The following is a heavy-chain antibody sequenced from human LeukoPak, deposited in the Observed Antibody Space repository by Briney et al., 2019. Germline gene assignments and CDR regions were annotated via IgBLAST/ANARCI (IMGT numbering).Heavy chain of an antibody. J-gene: IGHJ3*02. Sequence: SETLSLTCAVYGGSFSGYYWSWIRQPPGKGLEWIGEINHSGSTNYNPSLKSRVTISVDTSKNQFSLKLSSVTAADTAVYYCARHQNILTGYPDAFDIWGQGTMVTVSS. CDR1: GGSFSGYY. D-gene: IGHD3-9*01. CDR2: INHSGST. CDR3: ARHQNILTGYPDAFDI. V-gene: IGHV4-34*01.